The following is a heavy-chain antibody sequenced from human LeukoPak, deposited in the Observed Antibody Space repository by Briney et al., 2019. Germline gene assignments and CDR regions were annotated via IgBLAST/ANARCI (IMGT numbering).Heavy chain of an antibody. V-gene: IGHV3-30*18. J-gene: IGHJ4*02. CDR2: ISFDGSNK. D-gene: IGHD2-2*01. CDR1: GFTFSRCG. CDR3: AKDSSSTRSFDY. Sequence: GGSLRLSCAASGFTFSRCGMHWVRQAPGKGLEWATTISFDGSNKYYADSVKGRFTISRDNSKNALYLQMNSLRAEDSALYYCAKDSSSTRSFDYWGQGTLVTVSS.